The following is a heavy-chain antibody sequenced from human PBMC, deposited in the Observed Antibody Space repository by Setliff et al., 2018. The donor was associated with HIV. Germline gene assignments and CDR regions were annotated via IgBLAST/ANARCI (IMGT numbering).Heavy chain of an antibody. CDR1: GFTFRSYG. CDR3: ARGDAIVIGSVYDMDV. D-gene: IGHD3-22*01. V-gene: IGHV3-7*01. J-gene: IGHJ6*02. Sequence: GGSLRLSCAVSGFTFRSYGIQWVRQAPGKGLEWVANIKQDGSEKYYVDSVKGRFTISRDNAKNSLYLQMNSLRAEDTSVYYCARGDAIVIGSVYDMDVWGQGTPVTVSS. CDR2: IKQDGSEK.